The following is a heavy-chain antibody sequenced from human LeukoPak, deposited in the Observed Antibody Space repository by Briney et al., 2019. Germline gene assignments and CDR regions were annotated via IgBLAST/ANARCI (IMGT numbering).Heavy chain of an antibody. D-gene: IGHD3-10*01. CDR1: GFIFSDYY. CDR2: ISSSSSYT. CDR3: ARTYYYPNYYFDY. Sequence: GGSLRLSCAASGFIFSDYYMSWIRQAPGEGLEWVSYISSSSSYTNYADSVKGRFTISRDNAKNSLYPQMNSLRAEDTAVYYCARTYYYPNYYFDYWGQGTLVTVSS. J-gene: IGHJ4*02. V-gene: IGHV3-11*06.